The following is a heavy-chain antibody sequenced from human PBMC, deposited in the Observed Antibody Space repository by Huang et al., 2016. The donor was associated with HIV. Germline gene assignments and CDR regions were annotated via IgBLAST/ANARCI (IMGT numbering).Heavy chain of an antibody. Sequence: QVHLVQSGAEVKKPGASVKVSCKASGYTFPNYDINWVRQAPGRGLEWMGWMNPNTGNTGLAQSFQGRVTMTRKTSITTAYMELTSLTSEDTAVYYCARSAYGDLDYWGLGTLVIVSS. CDR3: ARSAYGDLDY. D-gene: IGHD4-17*01. CDR2: MNPNTGNT. V-gene: IGHV1-8*02. J-gene: IGHJ4*02. CDR1: GYTFPNYD.